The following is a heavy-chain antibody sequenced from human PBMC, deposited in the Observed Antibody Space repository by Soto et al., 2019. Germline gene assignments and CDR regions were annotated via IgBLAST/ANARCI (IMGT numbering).Heavy chain of an antibody. J-gene: IGHJ4*02. CDR2: IYHSGST. Sequence: QVQLQESGPGLVKPSQTLSLTCTVSGGSVNTAGYYWSWIRHHPGKGLEWIGYIYHSGSTYYNPSLKSRVTISVDTSKNQFSLKLSSVTAADTAVYYCAGAPDEYYFGYWGQGTLVTVSS. CDR1: GGSVNTAGYY. V-gene: IGHV4-31*03. CDR3: AGAPDEYYFGY.